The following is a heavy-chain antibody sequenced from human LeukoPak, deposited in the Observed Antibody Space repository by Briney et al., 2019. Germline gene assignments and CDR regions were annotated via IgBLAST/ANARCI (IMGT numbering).Heavy chain of an antibody. V-gene: IGHV1-69*13. CDR3: ARERDIVATADFDAFDI. CDR1: GGTFNTYA. CDR2: IIPIFGTA. J-gene: IGHJ3*02. D-gene: IGHD5-12*01. Sequence: ASVKVSCKASGGTFNTYAIKWVGQAPGQGVEWMGGIIPIFGTANYAQKFQGRVTITADESTSTAYMELSSLRSEDTAVYYCARERDIVATADFDAFDIWGQGTMVTVSS.